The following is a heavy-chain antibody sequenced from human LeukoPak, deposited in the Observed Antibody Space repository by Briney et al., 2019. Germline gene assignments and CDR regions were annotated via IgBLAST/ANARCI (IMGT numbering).Heavy chain of an antibody. V-gene: IGHV4-61*01. CDR3: ARASAVDLFDY. J-gene: IGHJ4*02. CDR1: GYSISSGYY. D-gene: IGHD6-19*01. CDR2: IYYSGST. Sequence: PSETLSLTCAVSGYSISSGYYWGWIRQPPGKGLEWIGYIYYSGSTNYNPSLKSRVTISVDTSKNQFSLKLSSVTAADTAVYYCARASAVDLFDYWGQGTLVTVSS.